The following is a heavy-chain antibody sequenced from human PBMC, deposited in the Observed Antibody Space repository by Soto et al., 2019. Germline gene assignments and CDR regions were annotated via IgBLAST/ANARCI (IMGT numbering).Heavy chain of an antibody. CDR2: ITWDGGRT. Sequence: GWSLRLSCAASGFTFDDYTMQWVRQAPGKGLEWVSLITWDGGRTYYADSVKGRFTISRDNSKNSLYLQMNGLRTEDTALYYCTKDIIVDTDLITGYHFYGMDVWGQGTTVTVSS. D-gene: IGHD5-18*01. V-gene: IGHV3-43*01. J-gene: IGHJ6*02. CDR1: GFTFDDYT. CDR3: TKDIIVDTDLITGYHFYGMDV.